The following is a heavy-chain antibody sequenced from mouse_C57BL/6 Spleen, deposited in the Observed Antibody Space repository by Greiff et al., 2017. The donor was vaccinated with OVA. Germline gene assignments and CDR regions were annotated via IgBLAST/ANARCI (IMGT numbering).Heavy chain of an antibody. V-gene: IGHV1-53*01. Sequence: VQLQQPGTELVKPGASVKLSCKASGYTFTSYWMHWVKQRPGQGLEWIGNINPSNSGTNYNEKFKSKATLTVDKSSSTAYMQLSSLTSEDSAVYYCARRGSSLYYAMDYWGQGTSVTVSS. CDR2: INPSNSGT. CDR3: ARRGSSLYYAMDY. J-gene: IGHJ4*01. CDR1: GYTFTSYW. D-gene: IGHD1-1*01.